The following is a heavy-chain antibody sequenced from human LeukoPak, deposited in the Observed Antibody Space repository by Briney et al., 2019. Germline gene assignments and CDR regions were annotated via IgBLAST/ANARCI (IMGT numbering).Heavy chain of an antibody. CDR3: AGKSPARRVDYYYYYMDV. D-gene: IGHD6-6*01. V-gene: IGHV4-4*07. J-gene: IGHJ6*03. CDR1: GGAISSYY. CDR2: INTSGST. Sequence: PSETLSLTCTVSGGAISSYYWSWIRQPAGKRLEWIGRINTSGSTNYNPSLKSRVTMSIDTSKNQCSLKLSSVTAADTAVYYCAGKSPARRVDYYYYYMDVWGKGTTATVSS.